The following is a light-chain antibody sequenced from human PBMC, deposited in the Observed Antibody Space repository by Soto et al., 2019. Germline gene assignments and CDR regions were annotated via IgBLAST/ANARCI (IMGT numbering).Light chain of an antibody. CDR2: DAS. Sequence: DIQMTQSPSTLSASVGDRVTITCWASQSISSWLAWYQQKPGKAPKLLIYDASTLENGVPSRFSGSGSGTEFTLTIRSLQPDDFATYYCQQYNTYSTFGQGTKVEIK. V-gene: IGKV1-5*01. J-gene: IGKJ1*01. CDR1: QSISSW. CDR3: QQYNTYST.